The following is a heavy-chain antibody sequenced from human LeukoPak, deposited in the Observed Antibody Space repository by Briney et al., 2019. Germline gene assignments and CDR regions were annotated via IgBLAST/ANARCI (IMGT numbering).Heavy chain of an antibody. CDR3: ARAGRRDFWSGDHWYFDL. V-gene: IGHV1-69*13. Sequence: SVKVSSKVSGGTFSSYAISWVRQAPGQKLKWIGGIIAMFGTVHYAQKFQSRVTITADESTSTVYMELSSLRSEDTAVYYCARAGRRDFWSGDHWYFDLWGRGTLVTVSS. D-gene: IGHD3-3*01. CDR2: IIAMFGTV. J-gene: IGHJ2*01. CDR1: GGTFSSYA.